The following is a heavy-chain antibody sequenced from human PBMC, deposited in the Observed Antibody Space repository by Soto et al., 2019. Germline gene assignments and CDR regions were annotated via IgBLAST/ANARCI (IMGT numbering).Heavy chain of an antibody. CDR2: ITDTGGDA. D-gene: IGHD3-10*01. J-gene: IGHJ4*02. V-gene: IGHV3-23*01. CDR1: GLTFGSRA. Sequence: GGSLRLSCVASGLTFGSRAMSWVRQAPGEGVPWVSTITDTGGDAKYADSVRGRFVISRDNSKKTLYLQMTSLTAEDSAMYFCARGSTDSYPGSRIFDFWGRGTQVTVSS. CDR3: ARGSTDSYPGSRIFDF.